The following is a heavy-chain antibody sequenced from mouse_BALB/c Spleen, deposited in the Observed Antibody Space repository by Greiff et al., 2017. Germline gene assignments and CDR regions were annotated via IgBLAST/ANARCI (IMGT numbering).Heavy chain of an antibody. V-gene: IGHV5-9-4*01. CDR2: ISSGGSYT. D-gene: IGHD1-1*01. J-gene: IGHJ4*01. Sequence: EVQLVESGGGLVKPGGSLKLSCAASGFTFSSYAMSWVRQSPEKRLEWVAEISSGGSYTYYPDTVTGRFTISRDNAKNTLYLEMSSLRSEDTAMYYCARDKGSLYYAMDYWGQGTSVTVSS. CDR1: GFTFSSYA. CDR3: ARDKGSLYYAMDY.